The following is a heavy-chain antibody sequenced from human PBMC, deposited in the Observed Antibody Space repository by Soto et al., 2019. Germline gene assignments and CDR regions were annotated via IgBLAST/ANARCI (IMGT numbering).Heavy chain of an antibody. CDR1: AYTFTVYY. CDR2: INPKSGGT. CDR3: VRDVPLGYCTTGVCKHGWFDP. J-gene: IGHJ5*02. V-gene: IGHV1-2*02. D-gene: IGHD2-8*01. Sequence: ASVKVSCKASAYTFTVYYMHWVRQAPGQGLEWMGWINPKSGGTMYPQKFQGRVTMTWDTSISTAYMALTRLRSADTAVYYCVRDVPLGYCTTGVCKHGWFDPWGQGTLVTVSS.